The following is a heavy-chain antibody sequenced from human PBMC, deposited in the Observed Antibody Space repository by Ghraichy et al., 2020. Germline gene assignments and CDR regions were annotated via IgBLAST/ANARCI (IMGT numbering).Heavy chain of an antibody. Sequence: GGSLRLSCAASGFSVSTNYLTWVRQAPGKGLEWVSVLYSGGYTDYADSVKGRFTISRDDSKNTLYLQMNSLRAEDTAVYYCARANGRSLFFDYWGQGTLVTVSS. CDR2: LYSGGYT. J-gene: IGHJ4*02. V-gene: IGHV3-53*01. CDR3: ARANGRSLFFDY. CDR1: GFSVSTNY. D-gene: IGHD4-17*01.